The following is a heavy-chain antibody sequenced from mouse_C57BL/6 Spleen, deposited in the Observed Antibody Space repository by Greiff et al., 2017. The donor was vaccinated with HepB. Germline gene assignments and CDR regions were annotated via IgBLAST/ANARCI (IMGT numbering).Heavy chain of an antibody. CDR1: GYTFTSYW. V-gene: IGHV1-59*01. J-gene: IGHJ2*01. CDR3: ARGNGNYLYYFDY. Sequence: VQLQQPGAELVRPGTSVKLSCKASGYTFTSYWMHWVKQRPGQGLEWIGVIDPSDSYTNYNQKFKGKATLTVDTSSSTAYMQLSSLTSEDSAVYYRARGNGNYLYYFDYWGQGTTLTVSS. CDR2: IDPSDSYT. D-gene: IGHD2-1*01.